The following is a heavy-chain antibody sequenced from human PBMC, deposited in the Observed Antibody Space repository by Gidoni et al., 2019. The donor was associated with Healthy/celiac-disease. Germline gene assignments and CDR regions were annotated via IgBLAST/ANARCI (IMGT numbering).Heavy chain of an antibody. D-gene: IGHD5-12*01. CDR2: ISGSGGTI. Sequence: QVQLVESGGGLVKPGGSLRLSCAASGFTFSYYYMSWIRQAPGKGLEWVSYISGSGGTIYYADAVKGRFTISRDNARNSLYLQMNSLRAEDTAVYYCARDRRDGYNRFDYWGQGTLVTVSS. J-gene: IGHJ4*02. V-gene: IGHV3-11*01. CDR3: ARDRRDGYNRFDY. CDR1: GFTFSYYY.